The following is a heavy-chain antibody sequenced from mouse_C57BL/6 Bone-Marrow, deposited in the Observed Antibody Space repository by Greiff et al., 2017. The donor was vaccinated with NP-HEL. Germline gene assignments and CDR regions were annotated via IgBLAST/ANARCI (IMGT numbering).Heavy chain of an antibody. CDR1: GFNIKDDY. Sequence: VQLQQSGAELVRPGASVKLSCTASGFNIKDDYMHWVKQRPEQGLEWIGWIDPENGDTEYASKFQGKATITADTSSNTAYLQLSSLTSEDTAVYYCTTTVFDHWGQGTTLTVSS. CDR2: IDPENGDT. J-gene: IGHJ2*01. D-gene: IGHD1-1*01. V-gene: IGHV14-4*01. CDR3: TTTVFDH.